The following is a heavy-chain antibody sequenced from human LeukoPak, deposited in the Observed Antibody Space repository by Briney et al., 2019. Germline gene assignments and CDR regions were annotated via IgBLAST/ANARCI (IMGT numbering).Heavy chain of an antibody. V-gene: IGHV3-7*01. Sequence: GGSLRLSCAASGFTFSDYWMTWVRQAPGKGLEWVANIKQDGSEKDHVDSVKGRFTISRDNAKNSLYLQMDSLRVEDTAVYYCARKGGYGSGYYYWGQGTLVTVSS. CDR3: ARKGGYGSGYYY. CDR1: GFTFSDYW. D-gene: IGHD2-15*01. CDR2: IKQDGSEK. J-gene: IGHJ4*02.